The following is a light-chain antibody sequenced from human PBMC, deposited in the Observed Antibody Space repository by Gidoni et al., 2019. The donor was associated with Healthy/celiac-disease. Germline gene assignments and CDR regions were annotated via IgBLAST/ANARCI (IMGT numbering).Light chain of an antibody. CDR2: LGS. V-gene: IGKV2-28*01. CDR3: MQALQTPAT. Sequence: DLVMTQSPLSLPVTPGDPASISCRSSQSLLHSNGYNYLDWYLQKPGQSQQLMIYLGSNRASGVPDRFSGSGSGTDFTLKISRGEAEDVGVYYCMQALQTPATFGGGTKVEIK. CDR1: QSLLHSNGYNY. J-gene: IGKJ4*01.